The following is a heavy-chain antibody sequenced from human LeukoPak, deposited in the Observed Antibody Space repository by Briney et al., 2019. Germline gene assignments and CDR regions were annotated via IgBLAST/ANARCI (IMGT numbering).Heavy chain of an antibody. Sequence: GGSLTLSCAAYGLTIRTFSMKWVRHAPGKGLECVSSSYINSGSMYYSDSVKGRFTISRDNTKNSLYLQMNSLRAEDTAVYYCGRYGVVGATPDGWGQGTLVTVSP. CDR1: GLTIRTFS. CDR3: GRYGVVGATPDG. D-gene: IGHD1-26*01. J-gene: IGHJ4*02. V-gene: IGHV3-21*01. CDR2: SYINSGSM.